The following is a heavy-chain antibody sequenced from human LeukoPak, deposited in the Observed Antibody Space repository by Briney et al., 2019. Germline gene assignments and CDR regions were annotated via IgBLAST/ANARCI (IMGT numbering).Heavy chain of an antibody. J-gene: IGHJ5*02. V-gene: IGHV4-39*07. CDR1: GGSISSSSYY. D-gene: IGHD1-7*01. CDR2: IYYSGST. Sequence: SETLSLTCTVSGGSISSSSYYWGWIRQPPGKGLEWIRSIYYSGSTYYNPSLKSRVTISVDTSKNQFSLKLSSVTAADTALYYCARGVTNYNWFDPWGQGTLVTVSS. CDR3: ARGVTNYNWFDP.